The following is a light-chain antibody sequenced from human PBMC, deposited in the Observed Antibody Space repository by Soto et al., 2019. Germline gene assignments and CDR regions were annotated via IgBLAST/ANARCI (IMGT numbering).Light chain of an antibody. CDR1: SSNIGAGYD. V-gene: IGLV1-40*01. CDR2: GNS. CDR3: QSYDSGLSGYV. Sequence: QSVLTQPPSVSGAPGQRVTISCTGSSSNIGAGYDVHWYQQLPGTAPKLLIYGNSNRPSGVPDRFSGSKSGTSASLAITGLQAEDEADYYCQSYDSGLSGYVFGTGTKPPS. J-gene: IGLJ1*01.